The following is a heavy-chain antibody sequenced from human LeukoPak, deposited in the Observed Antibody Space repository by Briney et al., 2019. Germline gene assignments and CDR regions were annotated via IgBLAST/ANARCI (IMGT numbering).Heavy chain of an antibody. Sequence: GGSLRLSCAASGFTFNTYWMHWVRRAPGKGLVWVSRISTDWSVTSYADSVKGRFTISRDNAKNTMYLQMHSLRAEDTAVYYCARIGGSGSYSGHYFDHWGQGTLVTVSS. CDR1: GFTFNTYW. J-gene: IGHJ4*02. D-gene: IGHD3-10*01. CDR3: ARIGGSGSYSGHYFDH. V-gene: IGHV3-74*01. CDR2: ISTDWSVT.